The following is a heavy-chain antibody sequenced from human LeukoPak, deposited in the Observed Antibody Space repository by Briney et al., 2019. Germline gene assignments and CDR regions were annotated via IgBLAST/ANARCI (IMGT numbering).Heavy chain of an antibody. CDR3: AKDHYDSSGYYPDYFDY. D-gene: IGHD3-22*01. CDR1: GFTFSSYA. CDR2: ISGSGGST. V-gene: IGHV3-23*01. Sequence: GGSLRLACAASGFTFSSYAMSWVRQAPGKGLEWVSAISGSGGSTYYADSVKGRFTISRDNSKNTLYLQMNSLRAEDTAVYYCAKDHYDSSGYYPDYFDYWGQGALVTVSS. J-gene: IGHJ4*02.